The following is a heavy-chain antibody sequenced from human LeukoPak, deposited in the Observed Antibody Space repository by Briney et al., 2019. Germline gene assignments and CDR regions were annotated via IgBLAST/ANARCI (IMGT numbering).Heavy chain of an antibody. CDR2: ISSGRGRSTI. V-gene: IGHV3-11*01. CDR1: GFTFSDYY. CDR3: ARDLKVEDNSGYYAFDY. J-gene: IGHJ4*02. D-gene: IGHD3-22*01. Sequence: PGKSLRLSCAASGFTFSDYYMSWIRQAPGKGLEWLSYISSGRGRSTIYYADSVKGRFSISRDNAKNILYLQINSLRAEDTAVYYCARDLKVEDNSGYYAFDYWGQGTLVTVSS.